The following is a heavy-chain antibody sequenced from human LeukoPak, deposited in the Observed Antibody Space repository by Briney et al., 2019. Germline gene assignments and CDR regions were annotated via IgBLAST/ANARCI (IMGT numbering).Heavy chain of an antibody. V-gene: IGHV3-30*18. Sequence: GGSLRLSCAASGFSFSNYATHCVRQAPGKGLEWVAIISYDGAKKYYADSVKGRFTISRDNSKNTLYLQMNSLRGEDTAVYYCAKVSRIFGDFDYWGQGTLVTVSS. CDR1: GFSFSNYA. CDR3: AKVSRIFGDFDY. CDR2: ISYDGAKK. J-gene: IGHJ4*02. D-gene: IGHD3-3*01.